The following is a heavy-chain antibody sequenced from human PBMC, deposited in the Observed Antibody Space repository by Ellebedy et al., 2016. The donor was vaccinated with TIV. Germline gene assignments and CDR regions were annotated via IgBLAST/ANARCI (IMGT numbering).Heavy chain of an antibody. D-gene: IGHD6-19*01. Sequence: MPGGSLRLSCAVSGGSISSYYWSWIRQPPGKGLEWIGYIYYSGSTNYNPSLKSRVTISVDTSKNQFSLKLSSVTAADTAVYYCASIAVAGIVGNWGQGTLVTVSS. CDR2: IYYSGST. CDR1: GGSISSYY. CDR3: ASIAVAGIVGN. V-gene: IGHV4-59*01. J-gene: IGHJ4*02.